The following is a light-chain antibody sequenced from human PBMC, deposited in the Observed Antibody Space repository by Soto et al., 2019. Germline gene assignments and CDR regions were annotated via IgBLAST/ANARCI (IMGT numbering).Light chain of an antibody. Sequence: QSALTQPPSASGSPGQSVTISCTGTNSDVGGYNYVSWYQQYPGKAPKLIIYEVNERPSGVPDRVSGSKSGNTASLTVSGLQTADEADYYCSSYAGSNWYVFGTGTKVTVL. CDR1: NSDVGGYNY. CDR2: EVN. CDR3: SSYAGSNWYV. J-gene: IGLJ1*01. V-gene: IGLV2-8*01.